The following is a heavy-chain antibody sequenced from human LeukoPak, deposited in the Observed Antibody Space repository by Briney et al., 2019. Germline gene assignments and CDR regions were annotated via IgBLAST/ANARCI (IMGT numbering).Heavy chain of an antibody. D-gene: IGHD3-3*01. CDR2: IISKTGGGTT. Sequence: GGPLRLSCAASGFTFSDHCMDWVRQSPGKGLEWVGRIISKTGGGTTDYAAPVKGRFTISRDDSKNTLYLQMNSLKTEDTAVLFCSSQANGWPFGNRGQGTLVTVSP. J-gene: IGHJ4*02. CDR1: GFTFSDHC. CDR3: SSQANGWPFGN. V-gene: IGHV3-15*01.